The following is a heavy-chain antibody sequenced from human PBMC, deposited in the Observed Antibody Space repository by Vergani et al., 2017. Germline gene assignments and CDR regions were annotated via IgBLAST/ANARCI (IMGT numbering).Heavy chain of an antibody. CDR2: LSTTGGA. CDR1: GVSVTDYN. D-gene: IGHD6-13*01. V-gene: IGHV4-59*02. Sequence: QAQLQESGPGLVKPSETLSLTCHVFGVSVTDYNCNWIRQAPGKRLEWIGSLSTTGGATHASHNPSLKSRVSISVDTSKSQFSLRLTSVSAAASAIYYCAGDTHSWQRADRWGQGLLVSVSS. J-gene: IGHJ5*02. CDR3: AGDTHSWQRADR.